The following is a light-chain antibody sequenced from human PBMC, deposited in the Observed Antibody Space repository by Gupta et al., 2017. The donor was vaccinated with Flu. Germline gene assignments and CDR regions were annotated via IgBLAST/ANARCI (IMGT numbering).Light chain of an antibody. Sequence: SGSSSNIGNNYVSWYQQLPGTAPKLRIYENNKRPSGIPDRFSGSKSGTSATLGITGLQTGDEADYYCGTWDSSLLFGGGTKLTVL. CDR3: GTWDSSLL. V-gene: IGLV1-51*02. J-gene: IGLJ2*01. CDR2: ENN. CDR1: SSNIGNNY.